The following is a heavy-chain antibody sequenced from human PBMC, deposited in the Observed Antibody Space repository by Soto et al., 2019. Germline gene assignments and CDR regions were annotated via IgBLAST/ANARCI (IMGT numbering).Heavy chain of an antibody. V-gene: IGHV4-34*01. J-gene: IGHJ6*02. CDR3: ARAPHYVWGSYRFHYGMDV. CDR1: GGSFSGYY. D-gene: IGHD3-16*02. Sequence: SETLSLTCAVYGGSFSGYYWSWIRQPPGKGLEWIGEINHSGSTNYNPSLKSRVTISVDTSKNQFSLKLSPVTAADTAVYYCARAPHYVWGSYRFHYGMDVWGQGTTVTVS. CDR2: INHSGST.